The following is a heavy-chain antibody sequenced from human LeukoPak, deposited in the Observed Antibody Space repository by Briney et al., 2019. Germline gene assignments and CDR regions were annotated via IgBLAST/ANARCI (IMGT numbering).Heavy chain of an antibody. Sequence: SETLSLTCTVSGGSISSGDYYWSWIRQPPGKGLEWIGYIYYSGSTYYNPSLKSRVTISVDTSKNQFSLKLSSVTAADTAVYYCARDQSNEGFGPWGQGTLVTVSS. J-gene: IGHJ5*02. D-gene: IGHD1-1*01. V-gene: IGHV4-30-4*01. CDR2: IYYSGST. CDR1: GGSISSGDYY. CDR3: ARDQSNEGFGP.